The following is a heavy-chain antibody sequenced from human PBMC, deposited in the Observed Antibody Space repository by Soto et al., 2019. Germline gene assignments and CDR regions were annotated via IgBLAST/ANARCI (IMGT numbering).Heavy chain of an antibody. CDR3: ARAHYDFWSGYSDQGGLREIDAFDI. V-gene: IGHV1-18*01. CDR1: GYTFTSYG. J-gene: IGHJ3*02. Sequence: ASVKVSCKASGYTFTSYGISWVRQAPGQGLEWMGWISAYNGNTNYAQKLQGRVTMTTDTSTSTAYMELRSLRSDDTAVYYCARAHYDFWSGYSDQGGLREIDAFDIWGQGTMVTVSS. CDR2: ISAYNGNT. D-gene: IGHD3-3*01.